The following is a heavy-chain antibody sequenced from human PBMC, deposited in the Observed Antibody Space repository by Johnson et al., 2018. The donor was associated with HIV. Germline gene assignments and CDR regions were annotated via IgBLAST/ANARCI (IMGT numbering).Heavy chain of an antibody. V-gene: IGHV3-7*01. CDR2: IKQAGSEK. D-gene: IGHD6-19*01. CDR1: GFTFSSYW. Sequence: VQLVESGGGLVQPGGSLRLSCAASGFTFSSYWMSWVRQAPGKGLEWVANIKQAGSEKYYVDSVKGRFTISRDNAKNSLYLQMNSLRAEDTAVYYCARISGWYSPAFDIWGQGTMVTVSS. J-gene: IGHJ3*02. CDR3: ARISGWYSPAFDI.